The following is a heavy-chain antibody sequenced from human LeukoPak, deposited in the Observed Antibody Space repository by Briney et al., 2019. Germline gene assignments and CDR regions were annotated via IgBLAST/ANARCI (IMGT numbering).Heavy chain of an antibody. Sequence: ASVKVSCKASGYTFTGYSMHWVRQAPGQGLEWLGWINPKSGGTNYAQKFQGRVTMTRDTSISTAYMGLSRLRSDDTAVYYCARVEDCSSTSCQYYHYMDVWGKGTTVTVSS. CDR1: GYTFTGYS. D-gene: IGHD2-2*01. CDR3: ARVEDCSSTSCQYYHYMDV. J-gene: IGHJ6*03. CDR2: INPKSGGT. V-gene: IGHV1-2*02.